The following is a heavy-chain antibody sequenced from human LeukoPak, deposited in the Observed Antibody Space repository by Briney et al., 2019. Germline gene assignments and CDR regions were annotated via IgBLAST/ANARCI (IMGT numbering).Heavy chain of an antibody. Sequence: GGSLRLSCAASGFTFSSYSMNWVRQAPGKGLEWVSSISSSSYIYYADSVKGRFTISRDNAKNSLYLQMNSLRAEDTAVYYCARGPPRDGYNTYYYYYMDVWGKGTTVTVSS. V-gene: IGHV3-21*01. CDR3: ARGPPRDGYNTYYYYYMDV. D-gene: IGHD5-24*01. CDR1: GFTFSSYS. CDR2: ISSSSYI. J-gene: IGHJ6*03.